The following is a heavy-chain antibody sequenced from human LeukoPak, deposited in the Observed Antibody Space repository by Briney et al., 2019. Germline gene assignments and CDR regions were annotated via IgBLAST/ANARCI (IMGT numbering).Heavy chain of an antibody. CDR3: ARGSEWLVGFYDY. CDR1: GGSISSYY. V-gene: IGHV4-59*01. CDR2: IYYSGST. Sequence: SGTLSLTCTVSGGSISSYYWSWIRQPPGKGLEWIGYIYYSGSTNYNPSLKSRVTISVDTSKDQFSLKLSSVTAADTAVYYCARGSEWLVGFYDYWGQGTLVTVSS. J-gene: IGHJ4*02. D-gene: IGHD6-19*01.